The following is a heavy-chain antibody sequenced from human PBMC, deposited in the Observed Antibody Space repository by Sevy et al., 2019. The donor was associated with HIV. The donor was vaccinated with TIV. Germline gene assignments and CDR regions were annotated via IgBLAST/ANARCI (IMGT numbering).Heavy chain of an antibody. CDR1: GGTFSSYA. CDR2: IIPIFGTA. CDR3: ARSGTSQRYYYGMDV. J-gene: IGHJ6*02. D-gene: IGHD5-18*01. V-gene: IGHV1-69*13. Sequence: ASVKVSCKASGGTFSSYAINWVRQAPGQGLEWMGGIIPIFGTANYAQKFQGRVTITADESTSTAYMELSSLRSEDTAVYYCARSGTSQRYYYGMDVWGQGTTVTVSS.